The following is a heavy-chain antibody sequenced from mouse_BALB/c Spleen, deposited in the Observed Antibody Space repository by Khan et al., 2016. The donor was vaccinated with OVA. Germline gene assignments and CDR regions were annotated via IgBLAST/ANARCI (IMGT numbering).Heavy chain of an antibody. Sequence: EVKLLESGPGLVKPSQSLSLTCTVTGYSITSDYAWNWIRQFPGNKLEWMGYISYSGNTKYNPSFKSRISITRDTSKNQFFLQLNSVTTEDTATYYCARMYGGDFDYWGQGTTLTVSS. CDR3: ARMYGGDFDY. D-gene: IGHD2-10*02. CDR2: ISYSGNT. CDR1: GYSITSDYA. J-gene: IGHJ2*01. V-gene: IGHV3-2*02.